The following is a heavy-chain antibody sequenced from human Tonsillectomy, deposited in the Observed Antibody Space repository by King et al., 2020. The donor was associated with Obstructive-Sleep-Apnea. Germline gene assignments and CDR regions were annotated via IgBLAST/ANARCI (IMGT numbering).Heavy chain of an antibody. J-gene: IGHJ4*02. CDR2: IKQDGSEK. CDR3: ARLGYDSSGYYYEDYFDY. CDR1: GFTFSSYW. D-gene: IGHD3-22*01. V-gene: IGHV3-7*01. Sequence: VQLVESGGGLVQPGGSVRLSCAASGFTFSSYWMSWVRQAPGKGLEWVANIKQDGSEKYYVDSVKGRFTISRDNAKNSLYLQMNSLRAEDTAVYYCARLGYDSSGYYYEDYFDYWGQGTLVTVSS.